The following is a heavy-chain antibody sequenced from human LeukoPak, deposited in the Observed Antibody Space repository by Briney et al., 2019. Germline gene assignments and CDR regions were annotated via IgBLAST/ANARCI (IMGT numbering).Heavy chain of an antibody. Sequence: SETLSLTCDVSGVSFSTYYWSWIRQSPEKGLEWIGEVNHSGYTNYNPSLKSRVTISVDTSKNRFSLKLSPVTAADTAVYYCARGRITIFGVVIPHFDHWGQGTLVTVST. CDR1: GVSFSTYY. J-gene: IGHJ4*02. CDR3: ARGRITIFGVVIPHFDH. D-gene: IGHD3-3*01. V-gene: IGHV4-34*01. CDR2: VNHSGYT.